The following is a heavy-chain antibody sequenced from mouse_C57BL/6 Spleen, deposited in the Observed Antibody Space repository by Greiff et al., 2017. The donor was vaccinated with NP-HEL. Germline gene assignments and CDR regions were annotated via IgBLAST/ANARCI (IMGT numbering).Heavy chain of an antibody. CDR3: ARYGSSFYAMDY. D-gene: IGHD1-1*01. Sequence: VKLQESGAELARPGASVKLSCKASGYTFTSYGISWVKQRTGQGLEWIGEIYPRSGNTYYNEKFKGKATLTADKSSSTAYMELRSLTSEDSAVYFCARYGSSFYAMDYWGQGTSVTVSS. CDR1: GYTFTSYG. V-gene: IGHV1-81*01. J-gene: IGHJ4*01. CDR2: IYPRSGNT.